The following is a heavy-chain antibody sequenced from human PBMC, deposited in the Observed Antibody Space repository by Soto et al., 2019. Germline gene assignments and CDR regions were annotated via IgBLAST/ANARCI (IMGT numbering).Heavy chain of an antibody. V-gene: IGHV5-10-1*01. Sequence: GESLKISCKGSGYSFTSYWISWVRQMPGKGLEWMGRIDPSDSYTNYSPSFQGHVTISADKSISTAYLQWSSLKASDTAMYYCARPRYDSSGYLTYYYGMDVWGQGTTVTVSS. CDR1: GYSFTSYW. CDR3: ARPRYDSSGYLTYYYGMDV. D-gene: IGHD3-22*01. J-gene: IGHJ6*02. CDR2: IDPSDSYT.